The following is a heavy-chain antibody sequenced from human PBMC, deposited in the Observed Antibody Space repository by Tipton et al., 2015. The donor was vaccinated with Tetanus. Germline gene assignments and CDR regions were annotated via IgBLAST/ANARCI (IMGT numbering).Heavy chain of an antibody. CDR3: ARGLPREPFYFDY. J-gene: IGHJ4*02. Sequence: TLSLTCSVSGASLRSGDYNWSWIRQPPGKGLEWLAYISDSGLTNSNYFLKSRITISRDTSRNQFSLKLTSVTAADTAVYYCARGLPREPFYFDYWGQGKQVSVSS. D-gene: IGHD1-26*01. V-gene: IGHV4-61*08. CDR2: ISDSGLT. CDR1: GASLRSGDYN.